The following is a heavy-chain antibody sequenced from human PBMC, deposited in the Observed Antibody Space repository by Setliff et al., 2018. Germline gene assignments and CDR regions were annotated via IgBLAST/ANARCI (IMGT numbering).Heavy chain of an antibody. V-gene: IGHV4-34*01. CDR1: GGTFSDYH. D-gene: IGHD1-1*01. Sequence: PSETLSLTCAAYGGTFSDYHWTWIRQSPEKGLEWIGEINHRGSTNYNPSLKSRVTISIDTSRDQFSLKLTSMTAADTAVYYCAKGGGRYHSDSWGQGILVTVSS. CDR3: AKGGGRYHSDS. J-gene: IGHJ4*02. CDR2: INHRGST.